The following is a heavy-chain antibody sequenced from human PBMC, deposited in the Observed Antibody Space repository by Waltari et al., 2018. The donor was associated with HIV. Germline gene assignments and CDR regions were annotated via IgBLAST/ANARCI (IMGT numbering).Heavy chain of an antibody. J-gene: IGHJ5*02. D-gene: IGHD5-12*01. CDR3: ARDQGVGGYDWGWFDP. CDR1: GYTFTSYG. V-gene: IGHV1-18*01. CDR2: ISAVNVNT. Sequence: QVQLVQSGAEVKKPGASVKVYCKASGYTFTSYGISWVRQAPRQGLEWMGWISAVNVNTNYAQKLQGRVTMTTDTSTSTAYMELRSLRSDDTAVYYCARDQGVGGYDWGWFDPWGQGTLVTVSS.